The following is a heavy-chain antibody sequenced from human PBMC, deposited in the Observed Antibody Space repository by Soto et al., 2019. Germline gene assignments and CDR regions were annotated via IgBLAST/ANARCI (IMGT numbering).Heavy chain of an antibody. CDR1: GGSISSYY. CDR2: IYTSGST. J-gene: IGHJ4*02. D-gene: IGHD6-19*01. Sequence: SEPLSLPYTVSGGSISSYYWSWIRQPAGKGLEWIGRIYTSGSTNYNPSLKSRVTMSVDTSKNQFSLKLSSVTAADTAVYYCARDWQSAFDYWGQGTLVTVSS. CDR3: ARDWQSAFDY. V-gene: IGHV4-4*07.